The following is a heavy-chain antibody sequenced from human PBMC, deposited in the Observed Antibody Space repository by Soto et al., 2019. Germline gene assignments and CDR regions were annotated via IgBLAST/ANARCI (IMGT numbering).Heavy chain of an antibody. CDR3: ARDATPTYGRGGWFDP. D-gene: IGHD4-17*01. Sequence: EVQLVESGGGLVQPGRSLRLACAATGFAFDDYAMHWVRQAPGKGLEWVSGINWHSGSIGYADSVKGRFTISRDNAKNALYLKMNSLRPEDTAFYYCARDATPTYGRGGWFDPWGQGTLVTVSS. CDR2: INWHSGSI. J-gene: IGHJ5*02. V-gene: IGHV3-9*01. CDR1: GFAFDDYA.